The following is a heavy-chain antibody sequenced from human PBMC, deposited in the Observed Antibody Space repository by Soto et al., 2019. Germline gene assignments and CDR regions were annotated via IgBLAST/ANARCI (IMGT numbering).Heavy chain of an antibody. CDR3: AKDPMDILTGPDY. J-gene: IGHJ4*02. D-gene: IGHD3-9*01. CDR1: GFTFDDYA. CDR2: ISWNSGSI. V-gene: IGHV3-9*01. Sequence: PGGSLRLSCAASGFTFDDYAMHWVRQAPGKGLEWVSGISWNSGSIGYADSVKGRFTISRDNAKNSLYLQMNSLRAEDTALYYCAKDPMDILTGPDYWGQGTLVTVSS.